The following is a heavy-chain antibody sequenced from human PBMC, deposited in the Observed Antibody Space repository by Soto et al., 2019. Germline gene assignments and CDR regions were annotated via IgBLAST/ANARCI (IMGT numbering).Heavy chain of an antibody. V-gene: IGHV1-69*13. CDR3: ARAGSGLEGVDNWFDP. Sequence: QVQLVQSGAEVKKPGASVKVSCKASGYTFTSYGISWVRQAPGQGLEWMGGIIPIFGTANYAQKFQGRVTITADESTSTAYMELSSLRSEDTAVYYCARAGSGLEGVDNWFDPWGQGTLVTVSS. CDR1: GYTFTSYG. D-gene: IGHD2-15*01. CDR2: IIPIFGTA. J-gene: IGHJ5*02.